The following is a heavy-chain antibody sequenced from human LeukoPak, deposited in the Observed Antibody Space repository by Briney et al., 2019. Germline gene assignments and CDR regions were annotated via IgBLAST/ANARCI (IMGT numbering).Heavy chain of an antibody. J-gene: IGHJ6*03. CDR2: INRSGST. D-gene: IGHD2-2*01. CDR3: ARRVKYCSSTSCDAYYYYYYMDV. CDR1: GGSFSGYY. Sequence: SETLSLTCAVYGGSFSGYYWSWIRQPPGKGLEWIGEINRSGSTNYNPSLKSRVTISVDTSKNQFSLKLSSVTAADTAVYYCARRVKYCSSTSCDAYYYYYYMDVWGKGTTVTISS. V-gene: IGHV4-34*01.